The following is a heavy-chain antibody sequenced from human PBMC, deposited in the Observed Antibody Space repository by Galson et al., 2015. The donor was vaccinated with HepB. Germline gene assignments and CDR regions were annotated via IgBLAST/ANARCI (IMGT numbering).Heavy chain of an antibody. J-gene: IGHJ4*02. CDR1: GGTFSSYA. V-gene: IGHV1-69*04. CDR2: IIPILGIA. D-gene: IGHD1-26*01. CDR3: ARAGGSYPADY. Sequence: SVKVSCTASGGTFSSYAISWVRQAPGQGLEWMGRIIPILGIANYAQKFQGRVTITADKSTSTAYMELSSLRSEDTAVYYCARAGGSYPADYWGQGTLVTVSS.